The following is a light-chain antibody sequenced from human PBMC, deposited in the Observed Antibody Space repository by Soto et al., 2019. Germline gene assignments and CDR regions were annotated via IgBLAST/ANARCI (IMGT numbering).Light chain of an antibody. CDR1: DIGSKG. J-gene: IGLJ2*01. Sequence: SYELTQPPSVSVAPGKTASISCGGNDIGSKGVHWYQQKPGQAPVLVIYSDTDLPPVITERFSGSNSANLATLTISGVEAGDEADYYCQVWDSGSAHVFFGGGPKLTV. V-gene: IGLV3-21*01. CDR3: QVWDSGSAHVF. CDR2: SDT.